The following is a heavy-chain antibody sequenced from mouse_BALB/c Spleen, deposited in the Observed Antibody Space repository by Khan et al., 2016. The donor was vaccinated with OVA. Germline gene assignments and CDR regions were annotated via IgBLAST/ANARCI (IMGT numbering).Heavy chain of an antibody. D-gene: IGHD1-1*01. J-gene: IGHJ4*01. CDR2: IRNKANGYTT. V-gene: IGHV7-3*02. Sequence: EVELVESGGGLVQPGGSLRLSCATSGFTLTDYYMSWVRQPPGKALEWVGFIRNKANGYTTEYIAYVKGRFTISRDNYQSIFYLQMNTLRAEDSATYYCAIGGRGYAMDYWGQGTSVTVSS. CDR3: AIGGRGYAMDY. CDR1: GFTLTDYY.